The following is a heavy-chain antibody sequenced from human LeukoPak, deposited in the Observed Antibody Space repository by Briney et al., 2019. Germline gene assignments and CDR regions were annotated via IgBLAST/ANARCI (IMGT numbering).Heavy chain of an antibody. CDR2: ISSSGSTI. V-gene: IGHV3-48*03. D-gene: IGHD6-13*01. CDR3: ARVLGLAAAGTYEIDY. J-gene: IGHJ4*02. Sequence: PGGSLRLSCAASGFTFSSYEMNWVRQAPGKGLEWVSYISSSGSTIYYADSVKGRFTISRDNAKNSLYLQMNSLRAEDTAVYYGARVLGLAAAGTYEIDYWGQGTLVTVSS. CDR1: GFTFSSYE.